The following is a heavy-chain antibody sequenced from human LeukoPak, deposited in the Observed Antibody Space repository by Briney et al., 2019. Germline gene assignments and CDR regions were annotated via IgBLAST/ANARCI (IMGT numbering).Heavy chain of an antibody. CDR2: ISTYNGNT. J-gene: IGHJ4*02. CDR1: GYTFTRYG. CDR3: ARVETNGGGIFEYDFWSGLFDY. D-gene: IGHD3-3*01. Sequence: ASVKVSCKASGYTFTRYGISWVRQAPGQGLEWMGWISTYNGNTNYAQKLQGRVTMTTDTSTSTAYMELRSLRSDDTAVYYCARVETNGGGIFEYDFWSGLFDYWGQGTLVTVSS. V-gene: IGHV1-18*01.